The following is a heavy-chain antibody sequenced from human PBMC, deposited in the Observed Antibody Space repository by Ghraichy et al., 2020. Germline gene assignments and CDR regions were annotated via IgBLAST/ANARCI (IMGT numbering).Heavy chain of an antibody. Sequence: SETLSLTCPVSGDSLSDYYWSWIRQSPGKGLNGIGYIYYNGGSNYSPSLKSRVTISIDTSKNHLSLKLTSVTAADTAIYYCARGPRGSAWLDSWGQGTLVTVSS. V-gene: IGHV4-59*01. D-gene: IGHD6-19*01. J-gene: IGHJ4*02. CDR2: IYYNGGS. CDR1: GDSLSDYY. CDR3: ARGPRGSAWLDS.